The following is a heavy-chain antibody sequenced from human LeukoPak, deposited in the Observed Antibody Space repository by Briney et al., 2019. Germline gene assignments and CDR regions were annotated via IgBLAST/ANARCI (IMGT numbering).Heavy chain of an antibody. CDR3: ARGDSGSYLRY. CDR1: GYTFTSYD. CDR2: IIPIFGTA. V-gene: IGHV1-69*13. D-gene: IGHD1-26*01. J-gene: IGHJ4*02. Sequence: ASVKVSCKASGYTFTSYDISWVRQAPGQGLEWMGGIIPIFGTANYAQKFQGRVTITADESTSTAYMELSSLRSEDTAVYYCARGDSGSYLRYWGQGTLVTVSS.